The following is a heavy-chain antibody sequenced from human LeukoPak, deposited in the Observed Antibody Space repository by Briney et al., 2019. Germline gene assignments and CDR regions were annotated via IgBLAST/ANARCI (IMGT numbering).Heavy chain of an antibody. CDR1: GFSFRSFA. D-gene: IGHD5-18*01. CDR2: ISDNGAST. J-gene: IGHJ4*02. CDR3: ARDNGYSYGPVDY. V-gene: IGHV3-64*01. Sequence: PGGSLRLSCAASGFSFRSFAMHWVRQAPGKGLEYISAISDNGASTYYAKSVKGRFTISRDNSQNTLWLQMGSLRAEDMAVYYCARDNGYSYGPVDYWGQGTLLTVSS.